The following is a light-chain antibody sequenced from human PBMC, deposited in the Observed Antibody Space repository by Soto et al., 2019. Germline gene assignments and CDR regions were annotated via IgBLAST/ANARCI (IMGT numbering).Light chain of an antibody. V-gene: IGKV1-5*03. CDR3: AQYNSDWWT. J-gene: IGKJ1*01. CDR1: QSLSSW. CDR2: KAS. Sequence: DIQMTQSPSTLSASVGDRVTITCRASQSLSSWLAWYKQKPGKAPKLLIYKASSLESGLPSRFSGSGSGTEFSRTISSLQPDDFPTYYGAQYNSDWWTFGQGAKVDIK.